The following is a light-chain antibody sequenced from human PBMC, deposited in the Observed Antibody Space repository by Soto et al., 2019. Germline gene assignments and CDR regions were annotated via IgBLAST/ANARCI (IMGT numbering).Light chain of an antibody. CDR3: QQSYGTPLT. CDR2: AAT. Sequence: DMEMTQSPSSLSASVGDRVTITYRASQSISNFLNWYQHKQGKVPNLLIYAATTLQSGVPTRFSGSGSGTDFTLTINSLQPEDFATYYCQQSYGTPLTFGGGTKIEIK. V-gene: IGKV1-39*01. J-gene: IGKJ4*02. CDR1: QSISNF.